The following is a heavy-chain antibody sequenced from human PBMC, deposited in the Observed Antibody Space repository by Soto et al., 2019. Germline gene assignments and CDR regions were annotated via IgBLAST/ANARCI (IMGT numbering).Heavy chain of an antibody. CDR1: GFSFGGYN. Sequence: EVQLVESGGGLVQPGGSLRLSCAASGFSFGGYNMNWVRQAPGKGLEWVSHITSGLTTHYADFVQGRFTISRDNVKNSLYLEMNDLRDEDTAVYYCARDTSHGVTIGGLDSWGQGTLVTVSS. D-gene: IGHD3-16*01. CDR3: ARDTSHGVTIGGLDS. V-gene: IGHV3-48*02. J-gene: IGHJ4*02. CDR2: ITSGLTT.